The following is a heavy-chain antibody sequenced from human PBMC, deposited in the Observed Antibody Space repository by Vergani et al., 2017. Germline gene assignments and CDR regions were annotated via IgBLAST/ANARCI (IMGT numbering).Heavy chain of an antibody. D-gene: IGHD4-17*01. CDR2: ISGSCGST. Sequence: EVELVESGGGLVQPGGSLRLSCAASGFTFSSYAMSWVRQAPGKGLEWVSAISGSCGSTYYADSVKGRVTISRDNSKNTLYLQMNSLRAEDTAVYYCAKVGSLTGVTVWSWGGGGLEAWGQGTLVTVSS. CDR1: GFTFSSYA. J-gene: IGHJ5*02. V-gene: IGHV3-23*04. CDR3: AKVGSLTGVTVWSWGGGGLEA.